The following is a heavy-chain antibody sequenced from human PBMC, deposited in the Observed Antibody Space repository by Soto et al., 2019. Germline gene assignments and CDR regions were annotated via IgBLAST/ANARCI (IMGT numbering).Heavy chain of an antibody. J-gene: IGHJ4*02. V-gene: IGHV3-72*01. CDR2: TRNKVYRYTT. Sequence: EVQLVESGGGLVQPGGSLRLSCAASGFIFSDHYMDWVRQAPGKGLEWVGRTRNKVYRYTTEYAASRKGRITISREDSTDSLYLQTHSLKTEETAGYYCGTPRTTSSWSGFDSRGQGTLVTVSS. D-gene: IGHD6-13*01. CDR3: GTPRTTSSWSGFDS. CDR1: GFIFSDHY.